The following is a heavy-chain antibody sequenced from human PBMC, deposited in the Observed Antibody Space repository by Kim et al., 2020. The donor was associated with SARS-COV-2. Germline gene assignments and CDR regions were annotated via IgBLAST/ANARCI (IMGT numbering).Heavy chain of an antibody. V-gene: IGHV3-33*01. CDR1: GFTFSSYG. D-gene: IGHD3-22*01. CDR2: IWYDGSNK. CDR3: ARGGEYYYDSSGYYLRSKLPDY. Sequence: GGSLRLSCAASGFTFSSYGMHWVRQAPGKGLEWVAVIWYDGSNKYYADSVKGRFTISRDNSKNTLYLQMNSLRAEDTAVYYCARGGEYYYDSSGYYLRSKLPDYWGQGTLVTVSS. J-gene: IGHJ4*02.